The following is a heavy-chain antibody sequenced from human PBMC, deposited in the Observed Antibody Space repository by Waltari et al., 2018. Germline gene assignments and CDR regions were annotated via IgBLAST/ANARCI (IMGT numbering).Heavy chain of an antibody. CDR2: IYYSGGI. J-gene: IGHJ5*02. CDR1: GGSISSSRYF. Sequence: QLQLQESGPGLVKPSETLSLTCSVSGGSISSSRYFWGWNRQSPGKGLEWIGGIYYSGGIYSKPTLQSRVTISGDTSKNQFSRSLSSVTAADTAVYYCARHWKRNGYRFDPWGQGTRVNVSS. D-gene: IGHD5-12*01. CDR3: ARHWKRNGYRFDP. V-gene: IGHV4-39*01.